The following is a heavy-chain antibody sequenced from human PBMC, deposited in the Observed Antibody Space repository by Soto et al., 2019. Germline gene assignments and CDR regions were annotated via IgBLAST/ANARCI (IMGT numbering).Heavy chain of an antibody. J-gene: IGHJ5*02. V-gene: IGHV3-23*01. CDR1: GFTFSSYA. CDR3: AKPPYDFWSGYYSVDP. Sequence: PGGSLRLSCAASGFTFSSYAMSWVRQAPGKELEWVSAISGSGGSTYYADSVKGRFTISRDNSKNTLYLQMNSLRAEDTAVYYCAKPPYDFWSGYYSVDPWGQGTLVTVSS. CDR2: ISGSGGST. D-gene: IGHD3-3*01.